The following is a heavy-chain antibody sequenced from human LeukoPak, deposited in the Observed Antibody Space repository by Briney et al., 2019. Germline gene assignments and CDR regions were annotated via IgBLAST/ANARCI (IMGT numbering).Heavy chain of an antibody. CDR3: ARSPPRGYSGHDDWPAYNFDY. D-gene: IGHD5-12*01. CDR1: GLTLSSYP. CDR2: ISYTSTHI. Sequence: PGGSLRLSCAASGLTLSSYPMNWVRQAPGEGLEWVSSISYTSTHINYADSVKGRFTISRDNAKNSLYLQMSSLRAEDTAVYYSARSPPRGYSGHDDWPAYNFDYWGQGTLVTVSS. V-gene: IGHV3-21*01. J-gene: IGHJ4*02.